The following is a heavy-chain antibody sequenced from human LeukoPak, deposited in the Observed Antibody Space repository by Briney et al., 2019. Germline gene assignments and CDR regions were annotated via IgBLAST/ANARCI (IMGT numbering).Heavy chain of an antibody. D-gene: IGHD3-10*02. V-gene: IGHV3-30*02. CDR1: GFTFSTYG. Sequence: QSGGSLRLSCAASGFTFSTYGMHWVRQAPGKGLEWVAFIRYDVDNKYYADSVKGRFTISRDNSKNTLYLQMNSLRAEDTAVYYCAELGITMIGGVWGKGTTVTISS. CDR3: AELGITMIGGV. J-gene: IGHJ6*04. CDR2: IRYDVDNK.